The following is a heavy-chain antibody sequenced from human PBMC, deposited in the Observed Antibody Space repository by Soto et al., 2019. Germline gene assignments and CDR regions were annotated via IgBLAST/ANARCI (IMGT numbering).Heavy chain of an antibody. CDR1: GFTFYNYA. V-gene: IGHV3-23*01. J-gene: IGHJ4*02. CDR3: AKDRHPYSTKYYFDY. D-gene: IGHD6-13*01. Sequence: GGSLRLSCAASGFTFYNYAMSWVRQAPGKGLEWVSAISGSGVSTYYADSVKGRFTISRDNSKNTLYLQMNSLRAEDTAVYYCAKDRHPYSTKYYFDYWGQGTLVTVSS. CDR2: ISGSGVST.